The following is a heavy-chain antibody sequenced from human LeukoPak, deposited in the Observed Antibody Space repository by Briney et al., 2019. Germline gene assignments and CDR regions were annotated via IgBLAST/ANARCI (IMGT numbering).Heavy chain of an antibody. CDR2: IYYSGST. CDR3: ARGRSIAARPGYDYYYYMDV. V-gene: IGHV4-59*01. Sequence: SETLSLTCTVSGGSISSYYWSWIRQPPGKGLEWIGYIYYSGSTNYNPSLKSRVTISVDTSKNQFSLKLSSVTAADTAVSYCARGRSIAARPGYDYYYYMDVWGKGTTVTVSS. CDR1: GGSISSYY. J-gene: IGHJ6*03. D-gene: IGHD6-6*01.